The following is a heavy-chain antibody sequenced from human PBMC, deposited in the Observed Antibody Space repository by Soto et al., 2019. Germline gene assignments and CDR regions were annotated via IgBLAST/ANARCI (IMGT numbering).Heavy chain of an antibody. V-gene: IGHV3-30-3*01. CDR3: ARDPLWGTAMVLWYFDL. CDR1: GFTFSSYA. CDR2: ISYDGSNK. Sequence: GGSLRLSCAASGFTFSSYAMQWVRQAPGKGLEWVAVISYDGSNKYYADSVKGRFTISRDNSKNTLYLQMNSLRAEDTAVYYCARDPLWGTAMVLWYFDLWGRGTLVTVSS. D-gene: IGHD5-18*01. J-gene: IGHJ2*01.